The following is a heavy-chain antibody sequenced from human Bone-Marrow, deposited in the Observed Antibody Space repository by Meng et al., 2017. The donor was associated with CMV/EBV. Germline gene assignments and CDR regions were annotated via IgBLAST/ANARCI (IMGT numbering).Heavy chain of an antibody. D-gene: IGHD3-3*01. CDR2: ISSSSSYI. V-gene: IGHV3-21*01. CDR3: ARDNYDFWSGYFPYYYYGMDV. Sequence: GESLKISCAASGFTFSSYSMNWVRQAPGKGLEWVSSISSSSSYIYYADSVKGRFTISRDNAKNSLYLQMNSLRAEDTAVYYCARDNYDFWSGYFPYYYYGMDVWGQGTTVTRLL. CDR1: GFTFSSYS. J-gene: IGHJ6*02.